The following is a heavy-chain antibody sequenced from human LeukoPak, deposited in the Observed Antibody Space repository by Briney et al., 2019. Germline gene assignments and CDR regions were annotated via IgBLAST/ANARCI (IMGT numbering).Heavy chain of an antibody. J-gene: IGHJ4*02. Sequence: ASVKVSCKASGYTFTSYYMHWVRQAPGQGLEWMGIINPSGGSTSYAQKFQGRVTMTRDTSTSTVYMELSSLRSEDTAVYYCARVPLDYYDSSGYPDYYFDYWGQGTLVTVSS. CDR2: INPSGGST. V-gene: IGHV1-46*01. CDR1: GYTFTSYY. CDR3: ARVPLDYYDSSGYPDYYFDY. D-gene: IGHD3-22*01.